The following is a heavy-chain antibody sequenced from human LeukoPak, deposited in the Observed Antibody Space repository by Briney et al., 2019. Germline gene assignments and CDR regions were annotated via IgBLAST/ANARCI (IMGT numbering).Heavy chain of an antibody. Sequence: NPGGSLRLSCAASGFTFSSYWMHWVRQAPGKGLVWVSRIKSDGSTNHADSVKGRFTISRDNAKNTLSLQMNSLRAEDTGVYYCARAPSEIGGYYPEYFRHWGQGTLVTVSS. V-gene: IGHV3-74*01. CDR2: IKSDGST. J-gene: IGHJ1*01. D-gene: IGHD3-22*01. CDR1: GFTFSSYW. CDR3: ARAPSEIGGYYPEYFRH.